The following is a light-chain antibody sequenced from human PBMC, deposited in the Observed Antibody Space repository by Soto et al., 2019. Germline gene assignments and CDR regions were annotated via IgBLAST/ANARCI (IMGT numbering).Light chain of an antibody. CDR1: SRDVGGYNY. J-gene: IGLJ1*01. CDR3: SSPAGSNNLFV. CDR2: EVN. Sequence: QSALTQPPSASGSPGQSVTISCTGTSRDVGGYNYVSWYQQHPGKAPKLIIYEVNKRPSGVPGRFSGSKSGNTASLTVSGLQPEDEADYYCSSPAGSNNLFVFGTGTKVTVL. V-gene: IGLV2-8*01.